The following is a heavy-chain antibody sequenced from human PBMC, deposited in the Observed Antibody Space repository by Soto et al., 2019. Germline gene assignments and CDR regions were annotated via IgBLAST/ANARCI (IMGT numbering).Heavy chain of an antibody. CDR2: ISAYNGNT. V-gene: IGHV1-18*04. Sequence: GASVKVSCKVSGYTFTSYGISWVRQAPGQGLEWMGWISAYNGNTNYAQKLQGRVTMTTDTSTSTAYMELRSLRSDDTAVYYCATAGPDYYDSSGYYRHWGQGTLVTVSS. D-gene: IGHD3-22*01. CDR3: ATAGPDYYDSSGYYRH. CDR1: GYTFTSYG. J-gene: IGHJ4*02.